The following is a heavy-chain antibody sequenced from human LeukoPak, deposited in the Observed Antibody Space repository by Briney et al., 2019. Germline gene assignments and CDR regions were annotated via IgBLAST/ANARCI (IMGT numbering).Heavy chain of an antibody. V-gene: IGHV3-21*04. CDR1: GFTFNNYN. Sequence: GGSLRLSCAASGFTFNNYNMNWVRQAPGKALEWVSSITSSGTYIFYADSVKGRFTISRDNAKNSLHLQMNSLRAEDTAVYYCAKDVGGRWPLYYFDYWGQGTLVTVSS. D-gene: IGHD2-21*02. CDR3: AKDVGGRWPLYYFDY. J-gene: IGHJ4*02. CDR2: ITSSGTYI.